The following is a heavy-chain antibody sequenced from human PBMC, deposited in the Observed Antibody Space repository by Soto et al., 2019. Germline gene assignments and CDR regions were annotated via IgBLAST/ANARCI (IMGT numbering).Heavy chain of an antibody. CDR2: SSRSHSAI. J-gene: IGHJ5*02. Sequence: GGSLRLSCLASGFSLSNSGMFWVRQAPGEGLEWISYSSRSHSAIYYADSVKGRFTMSRDNAKNSIFLQMNSLTDEDRAVYYCATEGPHGYIPSYLETWGQGVPVTVSS. CDR3: ATEGPHGYIPSYLET. D-gene: IGHD5-12*01. V-gene: IGHV3-48*02. CDR1: GFSLSNSG.